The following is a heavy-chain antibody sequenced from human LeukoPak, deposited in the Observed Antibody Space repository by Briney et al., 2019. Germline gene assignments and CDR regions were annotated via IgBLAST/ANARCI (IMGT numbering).Heavy chain of an antibody. CDR2: IYYSGST. J-gene: IGHJ4*02. CDR3: ARLPYDFWSGYYEYDY. CDR1: GGSISSGDYY. V-gene: IGHV4-30-4*01. Sequence: SETLSLTCTVSGGSISSGDYYWSWIRQPPGKGLEWIGYIYYSGSTYYNPSLKSRVTISVDTSKNQFSLKLSSVTAADTAVYYCARLPYDFWSGYYEYDYWGQGTLVTVSS. D-gene: IGHD3-3*01.